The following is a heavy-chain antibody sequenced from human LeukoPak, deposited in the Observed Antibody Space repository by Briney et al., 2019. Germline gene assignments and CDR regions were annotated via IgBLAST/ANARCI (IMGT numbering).Heavy chain of an antibody. J-gene: IGHJ6*02. CDR1: GGSISSYY. V-gene: IGHV4-34*01. CDR2: INHSGST. D-gene: IGHD2-2*01. CDR3: ARGYALGYCSSTSCYGHYYYGMDV. Sequence: PSETLSLTCTVSGGSISSYYWSWIRQPPGKGLEWIGEINHSGSTNYNPSLKSRVTISVDTSKNQFSLKLSSVTAADTAVYYCARGYALGYCSSTSCYGHYYYGMDVWGQGTTVTVSS.